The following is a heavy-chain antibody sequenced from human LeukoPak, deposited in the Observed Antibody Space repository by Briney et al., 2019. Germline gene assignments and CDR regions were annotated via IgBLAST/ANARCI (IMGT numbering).Heavy chain of an antibody. CDR1: GGSISNSNYY. D-gene: IGHD2-15*01. V-gene: IGHV4-39*01. CDR2: IFSGGNP. Sequence: SETLSLTCTVSGGSISNSNYYWGWIRQPPGKGLEWIASIFSGGNPYYNPSLKSRVTISVDTSKNQFSLKLSSVTAADTAVHYCARERIQLDPWGQGTLVTVSS. CDR3: ARERIQLDP. J-gene: IGHJ5*02.